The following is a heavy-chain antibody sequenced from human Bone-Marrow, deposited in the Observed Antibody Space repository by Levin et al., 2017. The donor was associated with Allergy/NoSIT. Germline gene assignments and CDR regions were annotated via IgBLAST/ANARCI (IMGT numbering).Heavy chain of an antibody. CDR2: IQQGGSDT. J-gene: IGHJ2*01. Sequence: GESLKISCAVSGFTFNNHWMNWVRQAPGKGLEWVAKIQQGGSDTYYVDSVKGRFTISRDNAGNSFFLQMNSLRVEDAGVYYCVRAKAAGWQYFDLWGRGTLVTVSS. V-gene: IGHV3-7*03. D-gene: IGHD6-25*01. CDR3: VRAKAAGWQYFDL. CDR1: GFTFNNHW.